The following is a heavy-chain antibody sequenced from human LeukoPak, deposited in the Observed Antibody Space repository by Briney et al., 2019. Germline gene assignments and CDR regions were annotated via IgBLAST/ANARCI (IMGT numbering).Heavy chain of an antibody. CDR2: IKEDGSER. CDR1: AFIFSGHW. V-gene: IGHV3-7*01. CDR3: ARENLAAAADY. Sequence: GGSLRLSCEGSAFIFSGHWMNWVRQTPGKGLEWVASIKEDGSERQYVDSVKGRFTISRDNAKNTLYLQMNSLRLEDTAVYYCARENLAAAADYWGQGTVVTVSS. D-gene: IGHD6-25*01. J-gene: IGHJ4*02.